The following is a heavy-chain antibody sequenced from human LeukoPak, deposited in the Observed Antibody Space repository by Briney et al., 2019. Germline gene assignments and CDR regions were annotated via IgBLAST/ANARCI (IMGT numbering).Heavy chain of an antibody. J-gene: IGHJ4*02. Sequence: PSETLSLTCTVSGVSLTSYFWSWIRQPPGRGLEWIGYIYHSGSTNSNPSLKSRVSISLDTSKNQFSRKLSSVAAADTAVYYCARGRVPGAWGQGTLVTVSS. D-gene: IGHD6-19*01. V-gene: IGHV4-59*01. CDR1: GVSLTSYF. CDR3: ARGRVPGA. CDR2: IYHSGST.